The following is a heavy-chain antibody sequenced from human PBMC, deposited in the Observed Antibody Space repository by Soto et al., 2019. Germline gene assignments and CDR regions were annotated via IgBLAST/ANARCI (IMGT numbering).Heavy chain of an antibody. J-gene: IGHJ4*02. D-gene: IGHD6-13*01. CDR1: GGSISSYY. Sequence: SETLSLTCTVYGGSISSYYWSWIRQPPGKGLEWIGYIYYSGSTNYNPSLKSRVIISVDTSKNQLSLELSSVTAADTAVYYCARVAYSSSWYFSSFDYWGQGTQVTVSS. CDR2: IYYSGST. CDR3: ARVAYSSSWYFSSFDY. V-gene: IGHV4-59*01.